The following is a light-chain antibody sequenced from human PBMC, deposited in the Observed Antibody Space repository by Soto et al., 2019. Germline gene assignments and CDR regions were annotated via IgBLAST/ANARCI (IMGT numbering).Light chain of an antibody. CDR3: QQYRNWPRT. V-gene: IGKV3-20*01. J-gene: IGKJ1*01. CDR2: GAS. Sequence: EIVLTQSPGTLSLSPGERATLSCRASQSVSSSYLAWYQQKPGQAPRLLIYGASRRATDISDRFRGSGSGTDFTLTINNLQSEDFAVYYCQQYRNWPRTFGQGTKVDIK. CDR1: QSVSSSY.